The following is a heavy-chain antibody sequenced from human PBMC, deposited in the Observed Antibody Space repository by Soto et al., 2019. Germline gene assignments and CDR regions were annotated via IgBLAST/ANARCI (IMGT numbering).Heavy chain of an antibody. Sequence: SETLSLTCAVYGGSFSGYYLSWIRRPPGKGLEWIGEINHSGSTNYNPSLKSRVTISVDTSKNQFSLKLSSVTAADTAVYYCARGSFSPIVVVITVYHAFDIWGQGTMVTVSS. CDR3: ARGSFSPIVVVITVYHAFDI. D-gene: IGHD3-22*01. CDR2: INHSGST. J-gene: IGHJ3*02. V-gene: IGHV4-34*01. CDR1: GGSFSGYY.